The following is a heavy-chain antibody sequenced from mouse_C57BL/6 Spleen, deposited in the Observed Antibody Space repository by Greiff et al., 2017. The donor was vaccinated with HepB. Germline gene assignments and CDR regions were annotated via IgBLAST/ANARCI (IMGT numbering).Heavy chain of an antibody. CDR3: ARSFGHSPGDYAD. CDR2: INPSNGGT. D-gene: IGHD2-4*01. V-gene: IGHV1-53*01. CDR1: GYTFTSYW. Sequence: VQLQQPGTELVKPGASVKLSCKASGYTFTSYWMHWVKQRPGQGLEWIGNINPSNGGTNYNEKFKSKATLTVDKSSSTAYMQLSSLTSEDSAVYYCARSFGHSPGDYADWGQGTTLTVSS. J-gene: IGHJ2*01.